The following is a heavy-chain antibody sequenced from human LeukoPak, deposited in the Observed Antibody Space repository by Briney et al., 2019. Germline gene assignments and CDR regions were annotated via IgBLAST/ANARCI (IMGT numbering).Heavy chain of an antibody. CDR1: GFTFSSYA. D-gene: IGHD3-22*01. CDR2: ISSNGGST. Sequence: SGGSLRLSCAASGFTFSSYAMHWVRQAPGKGLEYVSAISSNGGSTYYANSVKGRFTISRDNSKNTLYLQMGSLRAEDMAVYYCARAIPYDRRYGDAFDIWGQGTMVTVSS. J-gene: IGHJ3*02. CDR3: ARAIPYDRRYGDAFDI. V-gene: IGHV3-64*01.